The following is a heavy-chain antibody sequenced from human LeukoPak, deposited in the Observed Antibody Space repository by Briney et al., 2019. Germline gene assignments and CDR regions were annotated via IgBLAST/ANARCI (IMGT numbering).Heavy chain of an antibody. CDR1: GFTFSSYA. CDR2: ISFDGRNK. J-gene: IGHJ4*02. V-gene: IGHV3-30*04. Sequence: QPGGSLRLSCAASGFTFSSYALYWVRQAPGKGLDWVAFISFDGRNKYYADSVKGRFTVSRDNSKNTLYLQMNSLRAEDTAVYYCARDTNWGPIVRSTIDYWGQGTLVTVSS. CDR3: ARDTNWGPIVRSTIDY. D-gene: IGHD1-26*01.